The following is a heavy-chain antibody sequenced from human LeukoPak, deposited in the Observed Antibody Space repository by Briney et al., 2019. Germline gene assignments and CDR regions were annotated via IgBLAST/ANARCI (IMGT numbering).Heavy chain of an antibody. CDR3: ARLYDILTSNSFDP. CDR1: GYSFSNYW. Sequence: GESLKISCKGSGYSFSNYWIGWVRQMLGKGLEWMGIIYPGDSDTRYSPSFQGQVTISADKSISTAYVQWSSLKASDTAMYHCARLYDILTSNSFDPWGQGTLVTVSS. V-gene: IGHV5-51*01. CDR2: IYPGDSDT. J-gene: IGHJ5*02. D-gene: IGHD3-9*01.